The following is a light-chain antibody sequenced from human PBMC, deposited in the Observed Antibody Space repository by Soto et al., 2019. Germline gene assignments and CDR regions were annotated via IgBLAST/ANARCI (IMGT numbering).Light chain of an antibody. V-gene: IGKV3-15*01. Sequence: EMIMTQSPATLSVSPGERATLSCRASQSVSSHLAWYQQRPGRAPRLLIYGASTRATGIPARFSGSGSGTEFTLTISSLQSEDFASYYCQQYNKWPLFTFGPGTRVDFK. CDR1: QSVSSH. CDR2: GAS. CDR3: QQYNKWPLFT. J-gene: IGKJ3*01.